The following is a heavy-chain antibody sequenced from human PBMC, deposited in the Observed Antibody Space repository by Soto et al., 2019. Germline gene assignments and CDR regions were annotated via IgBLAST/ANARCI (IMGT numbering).Heavy chain of an antibody. CDR2: INHSGSA. D-gene: IGHD6-19*01. J-gene: IGHJ4*02. V-gene: IGHV4-34*01. Sequence: QVQLQQSGAGLLKPSETLSLTCAVYGESFSGYIWTWIRQTPGKGLQWIGQINHSGSAYYNPSLKSRVSISVHTSNSQFSLELGSVTAAGTAVYYCARGLITVRHYSGGWYYFDSWGKGTQVTVSS. CDR1: GESFSGYI. CDR3: ARGLITVRHYSGGWYYFDS.